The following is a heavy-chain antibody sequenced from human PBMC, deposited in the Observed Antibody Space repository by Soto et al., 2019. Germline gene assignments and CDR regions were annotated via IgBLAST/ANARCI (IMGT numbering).Heavy chain of an antibody. D-gene: IGHD3-22*01. Sequence: SVPTLVNPTQPLTLTCTFSGFSLSTGVGVGWIRHPPGKALEWLAVIFWDNDKRYSPSLRSRLTITKVASKEQVVLTMTDMDPVQTGTYSCARLYYFDSSGYLRPFDSWGQGTLVTVSS. V-gene: IGHV2-5*02. J-gene: IGHJ4*01. CDR2: IFWDNDK. CDR3: ARLYYFDSSGYLRPFDS. CDR1: GFSLSTGVG.